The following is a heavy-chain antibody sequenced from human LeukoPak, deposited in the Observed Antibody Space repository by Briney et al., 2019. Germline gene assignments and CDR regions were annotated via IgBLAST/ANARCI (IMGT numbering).Heavy chain of an antibody. J-gene: IGHJ4*02. CDR2: IYTTGTT. D-gene: IGHD3-10*01. Sequence: SETLSLTCTVSGGSIRSYYWGWVRQPAGKGLEWVGRIYTTGTTNYNPSLKSRLTMSVDTSKNQFSLNLRSVIAADTAVYYCARQGYTASYYFLDYWSQGTLFSVCS. CDR3: ARQGYTASYYFLDY. CDR1: GGSIRSYY. V-gene: IGHV4-4*07.